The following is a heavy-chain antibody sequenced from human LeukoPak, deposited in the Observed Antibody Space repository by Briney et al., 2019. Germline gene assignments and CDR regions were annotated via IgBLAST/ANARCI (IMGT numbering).Heavy chain of an antibody. D-gene: IGHD1-1*01. CDR3: ARVLDNWNDNSFDY. CDR1: GGSISNYY. CDR2: IYYSGST. Sequence: SEALSLTCTVSGGSISNYYWSWVRQPPGKGLEWIAYIYYSGSTSYNPSLKSRVTISIDTSKNQFSLKLSSVTAADTAVYYCARVLDNWNDNSFDYWGQGTLVTVSS. J-gene: IGHJ4*02. V-gene: IGHV4-59*01.